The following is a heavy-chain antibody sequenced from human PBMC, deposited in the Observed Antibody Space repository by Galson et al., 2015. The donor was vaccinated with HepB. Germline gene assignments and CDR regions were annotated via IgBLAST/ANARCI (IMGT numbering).Heavy chain of an antibody. CDR1: GFTFSTYA. Sequence: LRLSCAASGFTFSTYAINWLRHAPGKGLEWVSAISGSGGTTYYADSVKGRFTISRDNSKNTLYLQMNGLRAEDTAVYYCAKGATDTFGTFDYWGQGTLVTVSS. J-gene: IGHJ4*02. CDR3: AKGATDTFGTFDY. V-gene: IGHV3-23*01. D-gene: IGHD3-16*01. CDR2: ISGSGGTT.